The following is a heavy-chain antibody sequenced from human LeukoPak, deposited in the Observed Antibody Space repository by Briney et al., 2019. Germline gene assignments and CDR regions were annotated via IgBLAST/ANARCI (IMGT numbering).Heavy chain of an antibody. CDR1: GYTFTGHY. J-gene: IGHJ4*02. CDR3: ASVDSGNAYLRHDY. V-gene: IGHV1-2*02. Sequence: ASVKVSCKASGYTFTGHYMHWVRQAPGQGLEWMGWINPNSSVTNYAQKFQGRVTLTRDTSISTAYMELSRLRSDDTAIYYCASVDSGNAYLRHDYWGQGTLVTVSS. D-gene: IGHD3-16*01. CDR2: INPNSSVT.